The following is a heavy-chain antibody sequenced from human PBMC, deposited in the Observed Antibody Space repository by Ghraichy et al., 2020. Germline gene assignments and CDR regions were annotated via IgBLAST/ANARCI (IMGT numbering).Heavy chain of an antibody. CDR2: IFFGRGT. D-gene: IGHD6-13*01. CDR1: GEPITSSGYN. J-gene: IGHJ5*02. Sequence: SCTVSGEPITSSGYNWGWIRHPPGKGLEGIGSIFFGRGTYYSTSLRSRVTLSMETSRNQLSLKVRSVTAADTAVYFCARISSAWYESCYNWFDPWGPGIRVTVS. V-gene: IGHV4-39*01. CDR3: ARISSAWYESCYNWFDP.